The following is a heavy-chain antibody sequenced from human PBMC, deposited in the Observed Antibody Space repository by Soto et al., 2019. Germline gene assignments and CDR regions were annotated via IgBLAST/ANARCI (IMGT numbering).Heavy chain of an antibody. Sequence: QVQLVESGGGVVQPGRSLRLSCAASGFTFSSYGMHWVRQAPGKGLEWVAVIWYDGNNKYYADSVKGRFTISRDNSKNTLYLQMNSLRAEDTAVYYCARDGVGEAFDIWGQGTMVTVSS. CDR2: IWYDGNNK. CDR3: ARDGVGEAFDI. J-gene: IGHJ3*02. V-gene: IGHV3-33*01. D-gene: IGHD3-3*01. CDR1: GFTFSSYG.